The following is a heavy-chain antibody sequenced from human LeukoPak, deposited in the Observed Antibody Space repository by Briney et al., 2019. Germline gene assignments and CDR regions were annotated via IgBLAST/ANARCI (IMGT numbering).Heavy chain of an antibody. Sequence: GGSLRLSCAASGFTFSSYAMSWVRQAPGKGLEWVSVIYSGGSTYYADSVEGRFTISRDNSKNTLYLQMNSLRAEDTAVYYCARDATGAFDYWGQGTLVTVSS. CDR1: GFTFSSYA. J-gene: IGHJ4*02. CDR3: ARDATGAFDY. D-gene: IGHD2-15*01. CDR2: IYSGGST. V-gene: IGHV3-66*01.